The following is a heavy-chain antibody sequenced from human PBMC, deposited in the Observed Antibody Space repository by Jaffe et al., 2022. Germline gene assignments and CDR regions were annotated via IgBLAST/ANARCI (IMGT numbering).Heavy chain of an antibody. D-gene: IGHD6-6*01. Sequence: QVQLVQSGAEVKKPGASVKVSCKASGYTFTSYDINWVRQATGQGLEWMGWMNPNSGNTGYAQKFQGRVTMTRNTSISTAYMELSSLRSEDTAVYYCARGVKQLVRRGVYYYYYMDVWGKGTTVTVSS. CDR1: GYTFTSYD. CDR3: ARGVKQLVRRGVYYYYYMDV. J-gene: IGHJ6*03. CDR2: MNPNSGNT. V-gene: IGHV1-8*01.